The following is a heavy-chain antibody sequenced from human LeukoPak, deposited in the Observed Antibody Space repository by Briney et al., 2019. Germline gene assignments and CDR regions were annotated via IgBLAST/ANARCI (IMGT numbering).Heavy chain of an antibody. CDR3: ARVVAIETTVTIDY. CDR2: TNHKGTT. CDR1: GGSFSGYF. V-gene: IGHV4-34*01. D-gene: IGHD4-17*01. Sequence: PSETLSLTCGVSGGSFSGYFWTWIRQPPGKGLEWIGATNHKGTTNYNPSLNSRVSISVNRSKNQFSLKLSSVTAADTAVYYCARVVAIETTVTIDYWGQGTLVTVSS. J-gene: IGHJ4*02.